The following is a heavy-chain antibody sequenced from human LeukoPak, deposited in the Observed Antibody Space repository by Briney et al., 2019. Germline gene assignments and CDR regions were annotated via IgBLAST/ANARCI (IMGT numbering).Heavy chain of an antibody. V-gene: IGHV3-30*02. J-gene: IGHJ4*02. Sequence: PGGSLRLSCAASGFTFSSYGMHWVRQAPGKGLEWVAFIRYDGSNKYYADSVKGRFTISRDNSKNTLYLQMNSLRAEDTAVYYCAKDLHPMVGAKTFDYWGQGTLVTVSS. CDR1: GFTFSSYG. CDR3: AKDLHPMVGAKTFDY. D-gene: IGHD1-26*01. CDR2: IRYDGSNK.